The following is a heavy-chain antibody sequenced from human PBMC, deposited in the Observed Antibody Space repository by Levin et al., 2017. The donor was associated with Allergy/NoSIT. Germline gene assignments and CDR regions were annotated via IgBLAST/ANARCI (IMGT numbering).Heavy chain of an antibody. V-gene: IGHV3-9*01. CDR2: INWNSGSR. CDR3: VKASGRGFGIFRAWFDS. Sequence: PGGSLRLSCAASGFIFDDYAMHWVRQVPGKGLEWVSGINWNSGSRAYVDSVKGRFTISRDNAKNSLYLQMNSLRAEDTAFYYCVKASGRGFGIFRAWFDSWGQGVLVTVSS. CDR1: GFIFDDYA. D-gene: IGHD2-15*01. J-gene: IGHJ5*02.